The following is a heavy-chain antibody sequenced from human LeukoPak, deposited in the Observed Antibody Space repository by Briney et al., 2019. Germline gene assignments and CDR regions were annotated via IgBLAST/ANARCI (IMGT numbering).Heavy chain of an antibody. Sequence: PGGSLRLSCAASGFTFSSYWMSWVRQAPGKGLEWVANIKQDGSEKYYVDSVKGRFTISRDNAKNSLYLQMNSLRAEDTAVYYCAKDMAYYDILTGLKTEQAPAIYSLDYWGQGTLVTVSS. CDR1: GFTFSSYW. D-gene: IGHD3-9*01. V-gene: IGHV3-7*03. CDR2: IKQDGSEK. CDR3: AKDMAYYDILTGLKTEQAPAIYSLDY. J-gene: IGHJ4*02.